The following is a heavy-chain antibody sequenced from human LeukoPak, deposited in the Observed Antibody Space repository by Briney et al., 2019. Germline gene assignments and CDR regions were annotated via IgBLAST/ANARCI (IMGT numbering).Heavy chain of an antibody. J-gene: IGHJ3*02. V-gene: IGHV3-30*04. CDR1: GFTFNSYA. D-gene: IGHD3-22*01. CDR2: ISYDGSNK. CDR3: AKDSRYYYDSSGYYLSDAFDI. Sequence: SGVSVTLSCAAYGFTFNSYAMHGPPQAPGKGREGVIVISYDGSNKYYAVPVKGRITISRDNPKNTLYLKMKSPRAEDTGVYYCAKDSRYYYDSSGYYLSDAFDIWGQGTMVTVSS.